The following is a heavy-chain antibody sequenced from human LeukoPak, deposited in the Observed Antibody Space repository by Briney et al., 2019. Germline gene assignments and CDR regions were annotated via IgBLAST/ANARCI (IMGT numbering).Heavy chain of an antibody. D-gene: IGHD3-10*01. CDR2: ISGSGSYI. CDR1: GFTFSGST. J-gene: IGHJ4*02. V-gene: IGHV3-21*03. CDR3: ARDLCASGSYDY. Sequence: GGSLRLSCAASGFTFSGSTMNWVRQAPGKGLEWVSSISGSGSYIYYADSVQGRFTISRDNAKNSLYLQMNSLRAEDTAVYYCARDLCASGSYDYWGQGTLVTVSS.